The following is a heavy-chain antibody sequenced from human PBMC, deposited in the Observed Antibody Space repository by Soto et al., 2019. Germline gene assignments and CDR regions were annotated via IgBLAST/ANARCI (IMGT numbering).Heavy chain of an antibody. CDR3: ALLELRGLDYYYYGMDV. Sequence: PGGTLRLSCAASGFTFSSYGMHWVRQAPGKGLEWVAVISYDGSNKYYADSVKGRFTISRDNSRNTLYLQMNSLRAEGTAVYYCALLELRGLDYYYYGMDVWGQGTTVTVSS. CDR2: ISYDGSNK. D-gene: IGHD1-7*01. CDR1: GFTFSSYG. V-gene: IGHV3-30*03. J-gene: IGHJ6*02.